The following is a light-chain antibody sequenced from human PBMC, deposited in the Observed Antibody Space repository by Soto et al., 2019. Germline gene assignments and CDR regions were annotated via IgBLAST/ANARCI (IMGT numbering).Light chain of an antibody. CDR1: QSVSSY. CDR3: QQRSNWPPIT. V-gene: IGKV3-11*01. CDR2: DAS. J-gene: IGKJ5*01. Sequence: EIVLTPSPVTLSLSPGERATLSCRASQSVSSYLAWYQQKPGQAPRLLIYDASNRATGIPARFSGSGSGTDFTLTIDNLEPEDFAIYYCQQRSNWPPITFGQGTRLEIK.